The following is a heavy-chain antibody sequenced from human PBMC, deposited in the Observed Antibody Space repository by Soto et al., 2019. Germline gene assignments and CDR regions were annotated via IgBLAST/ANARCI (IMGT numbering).Heavy chain of an antibody. V-gene: IGHV1-3*01. CDR3: ARVVSGNFDY. J-gene: IGHJ4*02. CDR2: INAGNGNT. CDR1: GYTFTSYA. D-gene: IGHD3-3*01. Sequence: QVQLVQSGAQVKKPRASVKVSCKAPGYTFTSYAMHWVRQARGQRLEWMGWINAGNGNTKYSQKFQGRVTITRDTSASTAYMELSSLRSEDTAVYYCARVVSGNFDYWGQGTLVTVSS.